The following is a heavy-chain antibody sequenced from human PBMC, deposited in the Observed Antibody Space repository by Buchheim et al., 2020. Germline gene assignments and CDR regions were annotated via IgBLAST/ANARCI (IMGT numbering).Heavy chain of an antibody. CDR2: ISYDGRYE. D-gene: IGHD5-12*01. CDR1: GFTFSAYG. J-gene: IGHJ6*02. CDR3: AEYYAGAGVYNDYRVDV. V-gene: IGHV3-30*18. Sequence: QVQLVESGGGVVQPGRSLRLSCAASGFTFSAYGLHWVRQAPGKGLEWVAVISYDGRYEYYADSVKGRFTISRDNPKNTFYQQMNNLRADDTATDDSAEYYAGAGVYNDYRVDVWGQGT.